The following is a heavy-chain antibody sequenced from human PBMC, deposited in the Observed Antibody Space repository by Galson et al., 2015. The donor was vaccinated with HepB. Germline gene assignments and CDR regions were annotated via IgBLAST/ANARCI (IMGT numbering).Heavy chain of an antibody. Sequence: SLRLSCAASGFTLSSNWMQWVRKAPGKGLEWVSRINSDVSTTSYTDSVKGRFTISRDNAKNTLYLQMNSLRAEDTAVYYCGNWGSSWGQGTLVTVSS. V-gene: IGHV3-74*01. CDR1: GFTLSSNW. D-gene: IGHD7-27*01. J-gene: IGHJ5*02. CDR2: INSDVSTT. CDR3: GNWGSS.